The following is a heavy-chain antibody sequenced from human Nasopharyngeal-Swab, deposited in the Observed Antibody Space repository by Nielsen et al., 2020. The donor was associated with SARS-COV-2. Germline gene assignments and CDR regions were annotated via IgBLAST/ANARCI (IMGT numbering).Heavy chain of an antibody. D-gene: IGHD6-6*01. Sequence: SLKISCAASGFSFDDYAMHWVRLLPGKGLEWVSGISWNSGSINYADSVKGRFTISRDNAKNSLYLQMNSLRADDTALYYCASSSSGHYYNGMDFWGQGTTVTVSS. CDR3: ASSSSGHYYNGMDF. V-gene: IGHV3-9*01. CDR2: ISWNSGSI. CDR1: GFSFDDYA. J-gene: IGHJ6*02.